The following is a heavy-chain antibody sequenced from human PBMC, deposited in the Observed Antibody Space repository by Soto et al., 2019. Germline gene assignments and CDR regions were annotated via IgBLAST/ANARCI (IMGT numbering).Heavy chain of an antibody. CDR2: INPSGGST. Sequence: GAPVEVCCKECGVAFARYYMLGVRQFHEKGLEWMGIINPSGGSTSYAQKFQGRVTMTRDTSTSTVYMELSSLRSEDTAVYYCAREGYYDSSGYYSPPAYWGQGTLVPVSS. D-gene: IGHD3-22*01. CDR3: AREGYYDSSGYYSPPAY. CDR1: GVAFARYY. J-gene: IGHJ4*02. V-gene: IGHV1-46*01.